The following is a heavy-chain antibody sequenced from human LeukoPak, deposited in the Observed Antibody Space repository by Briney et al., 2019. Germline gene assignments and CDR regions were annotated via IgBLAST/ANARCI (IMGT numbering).Heavy chain of an antibody. CDR2: ISGSGGST. J-gene: IGHJ4*02. CDR3: AKAEDYDILTGWADY. V-gene: IGHV3-23*01. CDR1: GFTFSSYA. D-gene: IGHD3-9*01. Sequence: HPGGSLRLSCAAPGFTFSSYAMSWVRRAPGKGLEWVSAISGSGGSTYYADSVKGRFTISRDNSKNTLYLQMNSLRAEDTAVYYCAKAEDYDILTGWADYWGQGTLVTVSS.